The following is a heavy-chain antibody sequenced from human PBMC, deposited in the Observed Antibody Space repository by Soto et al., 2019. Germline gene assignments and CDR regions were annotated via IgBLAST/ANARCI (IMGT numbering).Heavy chain of an antibody. CDR3: ARHPGYCTGTSCYGYYTMDV. Sequence: SETLSLTRTFSCGSISSGGYYWSWVRPHPGKGLGWIGDIYYSGSTYYNPSLKSRVTISVDTSKNQFSLMLTSVTAADTAVYYCARHPGYCTGTSCYGYYTMDVWGQGTTVTVSS. CDR2: IYYSGST. V-gene: IGHV4-39*01. J-gene: IGHJ6*02. CDR1: CGSISSGGYY. D-gene: IGHD2-2*01.